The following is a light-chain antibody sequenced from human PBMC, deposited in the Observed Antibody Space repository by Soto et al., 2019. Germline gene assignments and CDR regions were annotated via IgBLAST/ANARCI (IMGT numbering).Light chain of an antibody. J-gene: IGKJ5*01. CDR3: QQYASSPIT. CDR2: GAS. V-gene: IGKV3-20*01. CDR1: QSFSSTY. Sequence: EIVLTQSPGTLSLSPGERATLSCRASQSFSSTYLAWYQQKPGQAPRLLVYGASSRATGIPDRFSGFGSGTDFTLTISRLEPEDFAVYFCQQYASSPITFGQGTRLEIK.